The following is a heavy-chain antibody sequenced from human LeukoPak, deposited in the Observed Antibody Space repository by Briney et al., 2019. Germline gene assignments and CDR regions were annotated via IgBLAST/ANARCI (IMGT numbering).Heavy chain of an antibody. CDR1: GGSISSSSYY. Sequence: SETLSLTCTVSGGSISSSSYYWGWIRQPPGKGLEWSGSIYYSGGTYYNPSLKSRVTISVDTSKNQFSLKLSSVTAADTAVYYCARNYYDSSGYYYFYLDYWGQGTLVTVSS. CDR2: IYYSGGT. CDR3: ARNYYDSSGYYYFYLDY. V-gene: IGHV4-39*07. D-gene: IGHD3-22*01. J-gene: IGHJ4*02.